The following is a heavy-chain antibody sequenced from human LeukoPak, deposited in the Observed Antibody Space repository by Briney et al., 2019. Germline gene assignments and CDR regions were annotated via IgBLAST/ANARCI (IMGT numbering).Heavy chain of an antibody. J-gene: IGHJ6*02. Sequence: ASVEVSCKASGYTFTSYDINWVRQATGQGLEWMGWMNPNSGNTGYAQKFQGRVTMTRNTSISTAYMELSSLRSEDTAVYYCARDRNYYDSSGYRSYYYYYGMDVWGQGTTVTVSS. CDR3: ARDRNYYDSSGYRSYYYYYGMDV. CDR1: GYTFTSYD. D-gene: IGHD3-22*01. CDR2: MNPNSGNT. V-gene: IGHV1-8*01.